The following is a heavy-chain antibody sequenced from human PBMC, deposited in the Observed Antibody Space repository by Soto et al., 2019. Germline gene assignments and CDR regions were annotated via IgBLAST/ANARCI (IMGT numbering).Heavy chain of an antibody. Sequence: GASVKVSCKASGYTFTSYGVSWVRQAPGQGLEWMGIINPSGGSTSYAQKFQGRVTMTRDTSTSTAYMELRSLRSDDTAVYYCARDLPRRGDHNTGYWGQGTLVTVSS. V-gene: IGHV1-46*01. CDR3: ARDLPRRGDHNTGY. CDR1: GYTFTSYG. J-gene: IGHJ4*02. D-gene: IGHD2-21*02. CDR2: INPSGGST.